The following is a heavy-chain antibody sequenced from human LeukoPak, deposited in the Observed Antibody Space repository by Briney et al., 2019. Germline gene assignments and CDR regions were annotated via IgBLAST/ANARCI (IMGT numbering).Heavy chain of an antibody. D-gene: IGHD3-10*01. CDR1: GGTFSSYA. V-gene: IGHV1-69*05. CDR3: ARFHFFRGSGSYDAFDI. CDR2: IIPIFGTA. Sequence: SVKVSCKASGGTFSSYAISWVRQAPGQGLEWMGGIIPIFGTANYAQKFQGRVTMTRDMSTSTAYMELSSLRSEDTAVYYCARFHFFRGSGSYDAFDIWGQGTMVTVSS. J-gene: IGHJ3*02.